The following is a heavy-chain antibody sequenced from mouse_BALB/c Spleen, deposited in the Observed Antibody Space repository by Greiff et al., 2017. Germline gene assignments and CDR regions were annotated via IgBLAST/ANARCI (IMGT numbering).Heavy chain of an antibody. CDR2: ISDGGSYT. Sequence: DVQLVESGGGLVKPGGSLKLSCAASGFTFSDYYMYWVRQTPEKRLEWVATISDGGSYTYYPDSVKGRFTISRDNAKNNLYLQMSSLKSEDTAMYYCARAGANAMDYWGQGTSVTVSS. J-gene: IGHJ4*01. CDR1: GFTFSDYY. V-gene: IGHV5-4*02. CDR3: ARAGANAMDY. D-gene: IGHD3-1*01.